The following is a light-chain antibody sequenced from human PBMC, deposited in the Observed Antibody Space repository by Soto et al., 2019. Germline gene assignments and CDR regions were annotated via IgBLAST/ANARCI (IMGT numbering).Light chain of an antibody. CDR3: TSYATTSIVV. CDR1: SRDVGGYNY. V-gene: IGLV2-14*01. Sequence: QSALTQPASVSGSPGQSITISCTGTSRDVGGYNYVSWYQQHPGKAPKLMIYEVNNRPSGVSNRFSGSKSGNTASLTISGLQAEDEADYYCTSYATTSIVVFGGGTKLTVL. J-gene: IGLJ2*01. CDR2: EVN.